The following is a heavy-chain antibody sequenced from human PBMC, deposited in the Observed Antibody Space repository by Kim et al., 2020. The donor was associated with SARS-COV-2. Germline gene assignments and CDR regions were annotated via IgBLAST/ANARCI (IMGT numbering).Heavy chain of an antibody. Sequence: DYPAAGKGRFTVSRDDSKNTLYLQMGSLKADDTAVYYCTAVNTEMIGAIDLWGQGTQVTVSS. D-gene: IGHD2-21*01. V-gene: IGHV3-15*01. J-gene: IGHJ5*02. CDR3: TAVNTEMIGAIDL.